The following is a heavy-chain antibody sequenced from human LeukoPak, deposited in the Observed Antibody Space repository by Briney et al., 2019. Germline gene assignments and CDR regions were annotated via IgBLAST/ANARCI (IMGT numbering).Heavy chain of an antibody. D-gene: IGHD3-10*01. Sequence: SETLSLTCTVSGDSISSETYHWGWIRQPPGKGLQWIGSIFYAGSTYYNPSLRSRVSISVDTSKDQFSLKLLPVTAADTAVYYCARSGWPMGGFDPWGQGILVTVSS. CDR1: GDSISSETYH. J-gene: IGHJ5*02. CDR2: IFYAGST. V-gene: IGHV4-39*01. CDR3: ARSGWPMGGFDP.